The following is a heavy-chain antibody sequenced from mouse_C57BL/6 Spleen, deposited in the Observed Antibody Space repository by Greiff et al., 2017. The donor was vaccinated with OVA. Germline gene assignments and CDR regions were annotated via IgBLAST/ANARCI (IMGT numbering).Heavy chain of an antibody. J-gene: IGHJ4*01. CDR3: ARYPLERLYAMDY. D-gene: IGHD2-12*01. CDR1: GYTFTSYW. CDR2: IYPGSGST. V-gene: IGHV1-55*01. Sequence: QVQLQQPGAELVKPGASVKMSCKASGYTFTSYWITWVKQRPGQGLEWIGDIYPGSGSTNYNEKFKSKATLTVDTSSSKAYMQLSSLTSEDSAVYYCARYPLERLYAMDYWSQGTSVTVSA.